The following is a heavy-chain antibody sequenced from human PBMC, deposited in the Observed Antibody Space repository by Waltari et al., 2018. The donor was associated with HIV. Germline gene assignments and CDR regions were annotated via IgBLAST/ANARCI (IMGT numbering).Heavy chain of an antibody. CDR3: ARRDVAVAGEDY. CDR1: GGSISSSSYY. V-gene: IGHV4-39*01. J-gene: IGHJ4*02. CDR2: IYYSGST. Sequence: QLQLQESGPGLVKPSETLSLTCTVSGGSISSSSYYWGWIRQPPGKGLEWIGSIYYSGSTYYNPSLKSRVTISVDTSKNQFSLKLSSVTAADTAVYYCARRDVAVAGEDYWGQGTLVTVSS. D-gene: IGHD6-19*01.